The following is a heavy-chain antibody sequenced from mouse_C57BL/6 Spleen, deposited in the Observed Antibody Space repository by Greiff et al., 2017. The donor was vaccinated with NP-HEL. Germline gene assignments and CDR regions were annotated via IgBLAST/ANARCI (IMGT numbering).Heavy chain of an antibody. J-gene: IGHJ3*02. D-gene: IGHD1-1*01. CDR1: GFTFSDYG. V-gene: IGHV5-17*01. CDR3: ARRRVTTVVAE. Sequence: EVQLVESGGGLVKPGGSLKLSCAASGFTFSDYGMHWVRQAPEKGLEWVAYISSGSSTIYYADTVKGRFTISRDNAKNTLFLQMTSLRSEDTAMYYCARRRVTTVVAEWGQGTLVTVSA. CDR2: ISSGSSTI.